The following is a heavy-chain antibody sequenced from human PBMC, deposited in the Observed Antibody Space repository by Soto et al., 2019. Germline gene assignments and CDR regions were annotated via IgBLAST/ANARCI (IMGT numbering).Heavy chain of an antibody. Sequence: ASVKVSCKASGYTFTIFDINWGRQATGQGREWMRWMNPNSGNTGYAQKFQGRVTMTRNTSISTAYMELSSLRSEDTAVYYCARVDSSSWYARKNYWGQGTLVTVSS. D-gene: IGHD6-13*01. CDR1: GYTFTIFD. V-gene: IGHV1-8*01. CDR2: MNPNSGNT. J-gene: IGHJ4*02. CDR3: ARVDSSSWYARKNY.